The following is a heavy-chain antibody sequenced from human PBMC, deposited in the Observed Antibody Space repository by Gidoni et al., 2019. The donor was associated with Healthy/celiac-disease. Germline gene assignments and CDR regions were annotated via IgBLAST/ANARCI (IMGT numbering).Heavy chain of an antibody. CDR3: ARGPGCSSTSCYWVDFWSGYQPPYYYYGMDV. J-gene: IGHJ6*02. D-gene: IGHD2-2*01. CDR2: IIPIFGTA. V-gene: IGHV1-69*01. CDR1: VGTFSSYA. Sequence: QVQLVQSGAEVKKPGSSVKVSCKASVGTFSSYAISLVLQAPGQGLEWMGGIIPIFGTANYAQKFQGRVTITADESTSTAYMELSSMRSEDTAVYYCARGPGCSSTSCYWVDFWSGYQPPYYYYGMDVWGQGTTVTVSS.